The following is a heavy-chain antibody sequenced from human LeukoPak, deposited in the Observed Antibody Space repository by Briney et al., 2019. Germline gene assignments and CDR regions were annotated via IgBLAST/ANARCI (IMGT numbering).Heavy chain of an antibody. CDR3: ARGGYNSPFDY. CDR1: GFTFSSYS. Sequence: GGSLRLSCAASGFTFSSYSLNWVRQAPGRGLEWVSSISGSSIYIYYADSMRGRFTTSRDNAKNSLYLQMNSLRAEDTAVYYCARGGYNSPFDYWGQGTLVTVSS. J-gene: IGHJ4*02. D-gene: IGHD5-24*01. V-gene: IGHV3-21*01. CDR2: ISGSSIYI.